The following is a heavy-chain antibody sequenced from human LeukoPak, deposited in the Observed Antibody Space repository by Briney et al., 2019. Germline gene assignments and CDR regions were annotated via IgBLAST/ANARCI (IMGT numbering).Heavy chain of an antibody. CDR2: ISWNSGSI. Sequence: GGSLRLSCAASGLTFDDYAMHWVRQAPGKGLEWVSGISWNSGSIGYADSVKGRFTISRDNAKNSLYLQMNSLRAEDMALYYCARSSSGWYYYYMDVWGKGTTVTVSS. D-gene: IGHD6-19*01. V-gene: IGHV3-9*03. CDR1: GLTFDDYA. J-gene: IGHJ6*03. CDR3: ARSSSGWYYYYMDV.